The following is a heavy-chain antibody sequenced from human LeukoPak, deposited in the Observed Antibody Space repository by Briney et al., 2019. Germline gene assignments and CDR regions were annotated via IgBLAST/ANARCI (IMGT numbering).Heavy chain of an antibody. V-gene: IGHV3-48*04. CDR3: ATVYYYYMDV. CDR1: GFTFSSYS. J-gene: IGHJ6*03. CDR2: ISSSSASI. Sequence: GGPLRLSCAASGFTFSSYSMNWVRQAPGKGLEWVSYISSSSASINSADSVKGRFTISRDNAKNSLYLQMNSLRAEDTAVYYCATVYYYYMDVWGKGTTVTVSS.